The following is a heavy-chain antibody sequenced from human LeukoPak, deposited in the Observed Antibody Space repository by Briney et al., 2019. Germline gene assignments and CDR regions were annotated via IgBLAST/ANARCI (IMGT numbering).Heavy chain of an antibody. CDR1: GYTFTGYY. CDR2: ISAYNGNT. D-gene: IGHD3-22*01. J-gene: IGHJ4*02. CDR3: ARIADSSGYYVVAPFDY. V-gene: IGHV1-18*04. Sequence: ASVKVSCKASGYTFTGYYMHWVRQAPGQGLEWMGWISAYNGNTNYAQKLQGRVTMTTDTSTSTAYMELRSLRSDDTAVYYCARIADSSGYYVVAPFDYWGQGTLVTVSS.